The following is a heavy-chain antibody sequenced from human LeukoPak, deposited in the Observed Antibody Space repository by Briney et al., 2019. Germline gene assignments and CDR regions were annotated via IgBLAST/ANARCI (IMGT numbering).Heavy chain of an antibody. V-gene: IGHV3-30*13. CDR1: GFRFSSYS. CDR2: ISYDGNRK. Sequence: PGRSLRLSCESSGFRFSSYSIHWVRQTPDRGLEWVAVISYDGNRKEYADSVKGRFSLSRDNSRERLYLQMNSLRLEDTGMYYCARDLGYPDTKDYFDSWGQGTMASVCS. CDR3: ARDLGYPDTKDYFDS. J-gene: IGHJ4*02. D-gene: IGHD2-8*01.